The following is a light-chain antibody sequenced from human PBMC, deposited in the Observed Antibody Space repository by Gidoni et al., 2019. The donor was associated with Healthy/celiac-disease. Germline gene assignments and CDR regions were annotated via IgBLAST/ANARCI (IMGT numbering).Light chain of an antibody. CDR1: SSNIGNNA. V-gene: IGLV1-36*01. J-gene: IGLJ2*01. CDR3: AAWDDSLNGVV. Sequence: QSVLTQPPSVSDAPRQGVTISCSGSSSNIGNNAVNWYQPLPGKAPKLLIYYDDLLPSGVSDRFSGSRSGTSASLAISGLQSEDEADYYCAAWDDSLNGVVFGGGTKLTVL. CDR2: YDD.